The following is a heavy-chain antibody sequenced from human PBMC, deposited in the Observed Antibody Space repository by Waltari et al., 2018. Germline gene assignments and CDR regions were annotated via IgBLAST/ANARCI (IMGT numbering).Heavy chain of an antibody. CDR3: ARGDCSSTSCHYYYYYGMDV. D-gene: IGHD2-2*01. V-gene: IGHV4-34*01. Sequence: QVQLQQWGAGLLKPSETLSLNCAVYGGSFSGSYWSWLRPHPGTGLEWIGESNPSGSTNYNPSLNSRVTISVDTSKNQFSLKLSSVTAADTAVYYCARGDCSSTSCHYYYYYGMDVWGQGTTVTVSS. CDR2: SNPSGST. CDR1: GGSFSGSY. J-gene: IGHJ6*02.